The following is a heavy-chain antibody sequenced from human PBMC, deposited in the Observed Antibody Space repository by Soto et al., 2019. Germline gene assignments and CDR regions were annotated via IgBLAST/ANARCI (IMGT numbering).Heavy chain of an antibody. J-gene: IGHJ3*02. V-gene: IGHV1-46*03. CDR2: INTSGGST. CDR3: ARDGDTTMVRGEKDAFDI. CDR1: GYIFTSYY. D-gene: IGHD3-10*01. Sequence: ASVKVSCKASGYIFTSYYMHWVRQPPGKGLEWMGIINTSGGSTTYAQKFQGRVTMTRDTSTSTVYMELSSLRSEDTAVYYCARDGDTTMVRGEKDAFDIWGQGTMVTVS.